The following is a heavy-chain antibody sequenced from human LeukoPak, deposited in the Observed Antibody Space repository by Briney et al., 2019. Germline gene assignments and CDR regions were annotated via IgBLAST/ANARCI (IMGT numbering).Heavy chain of an antibody. D-gene: IGHD1-14*01. Sequence: PGGSLRLFCTASGLTFSTSGFNWVRQAPGKGLEWATSIGPTGSDRYHADSTKGRFTISRDNGNNFLYLQMNSLRAEDTAVYYCATETNGRHYDYWGQGTLLTVSS. CDR3: ATETNGRHYDY. J-gene: IGHJ4*02. V-gene: IGHV3-21*06. CDR2: IGPTGSDR. CDR1: GLTFSTSG.